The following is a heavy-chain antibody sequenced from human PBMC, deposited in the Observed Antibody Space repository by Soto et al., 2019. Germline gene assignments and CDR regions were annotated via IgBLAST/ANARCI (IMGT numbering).Heavy chain of an antibody. V-gene: IGHV3-30*03. Sequence: QVQLVESGGGVVQPGRSLRLSCAASGFTFSSYGMHLVRQAPGKGLEWVAVISYDGSNKYYADSVKGRFTISRDNSKNTLYLQMNSLRAEDTAVYYCNLGELDGRPNAFDIWGQGTMVTVSS. J-gene: IGHJ3*02. CDR3: NLGELDGRPNAFDI. CDR2: ISYDGSNK. CDR1: GFTFSSYG. D-gene: IGHD3-16*01.